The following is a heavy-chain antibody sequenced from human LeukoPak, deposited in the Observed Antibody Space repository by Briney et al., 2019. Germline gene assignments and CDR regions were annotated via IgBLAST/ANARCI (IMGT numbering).Heavy chain of an antibody. CDR3: ARAYHSFGELFFDY. J-gene: IGHJ4*02. CDR1: GFTVSSNY. D-gene: IGHD3-10*01. V-gene: IGHV3-66*01. Sequence: PGGSLRLSCAASGFTVSSNYMSWVRQAPGKGLEWVSVIYSGGSTYYADSVKGRFTISRDNSKNTLYLQMNSLRAEDTAVYYCARAYHSFGELFFDYWGQGTLVTVSS. CDR2: IYSGGST.